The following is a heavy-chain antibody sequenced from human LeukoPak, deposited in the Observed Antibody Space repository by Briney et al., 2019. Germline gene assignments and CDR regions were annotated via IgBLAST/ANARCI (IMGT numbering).Heavy chain of an antibody. Sequence: GGSLRLSCAASGFTFDDYAMPWVRQAPGKGLEWVSGISWNSGSIGYADSVKGRFTISRDNAKNSLYLQMNSLRAEDTALYYCAKDILANYYDSSGYYFGRPRGPFIDYWSQGTLVTVSS. D-gene: IGHD3-22*01. CDR3: AKDILANYYDSSGYYFGRPRGPFIDY. CDR2: ISWNSGSI. CDR1: GFTFDDYA. V-gene: IGHV3-9*01. J-gene: IGHJ4*02.